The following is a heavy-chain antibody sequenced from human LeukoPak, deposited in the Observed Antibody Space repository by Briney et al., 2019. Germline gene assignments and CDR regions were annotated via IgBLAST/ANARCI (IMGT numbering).Heavy chain of an antibody. Sequence: SETLSLTCAVYGGSFSGYYWSWIRQPPGKGLEWIGEINHSGSTNYNPSLKSRVTISVDTSKNQFSLKLSSVTAADTAVYYCAREGSLWYSSSWGGIRYFDYWGQGTLVTVSS. D-gene: IGHD6-6*01. CDR1: GGSFSGYY. V-gene: IGHV4-34*01. CDR3: AREGSLWYSSSWGGIRYFDY. CDR2: INHSGST. J-gene: IGHJ4*02.